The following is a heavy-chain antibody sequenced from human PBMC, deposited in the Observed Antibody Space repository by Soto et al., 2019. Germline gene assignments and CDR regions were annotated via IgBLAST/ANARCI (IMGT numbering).Heavy chain of an antibody. D-gene: IGHD2-21*01. J-gene: IGHJ5*02. CDR3: ARQPTTGDTDLWFDP. CDR2: IFYSGST. CDR1: GGSISTSRSY. V-gene: IGHV4-39*01. Sequence: QLQLLESGPGLVKASETLSLTCNVSGGSISTSRSYWAWIRQPPGKGLGWLANIFYSGSTYYNTSLASQVTVSVDTSKNEFSLKLRSVTAADTAVYYCARQPTTGDTDLWFDPWGQGTLVTVSS.